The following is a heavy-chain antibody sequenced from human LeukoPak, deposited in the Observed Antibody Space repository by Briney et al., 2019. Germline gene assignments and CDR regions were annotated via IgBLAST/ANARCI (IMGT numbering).Heavy chain of an antibody. CDR3: ARLAAENYYDSSGYLDY. J-gene: IGHJ4*02. Sequence: SGTLSLTCAVSGGSISSSNWWSWVRRPPGKGLEWIGEIYHSGSTNYNPSLKSRVTISVDKSKNQFSLKLSSVTAADTAVYYCARLAAENYYDSSGYLDYWGQGTLVTVSS. CDR2: IYHSGST. CDR1: GGSISSSNW. D-gene: IGHD3-22*01. V-gene: IGHV4-4*02.